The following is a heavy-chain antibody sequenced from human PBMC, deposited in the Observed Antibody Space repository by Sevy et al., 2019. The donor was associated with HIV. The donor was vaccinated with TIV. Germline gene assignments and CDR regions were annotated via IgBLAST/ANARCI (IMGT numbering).Heavy chain of an antibody. J-gene: IGHJ6*02. V-gene: IGHV3-11*01. CDR2: ISSSGSTI. CDR1: GFTFSTYS. D-gene: IGHD5-18*01. CDR3: ARDSGYSYGPTYYYYGMDV. Sequence: GGSLRLSCAASGFTFSTYSMTWVRQAPRKGLEWVSYISSSGSTIYYADSVKGRFTISRDNAKNSLYLQMNSLRAEDTAVYYCARDSGYSYGPTYYYYGMDVWGQGTTVTVSS.